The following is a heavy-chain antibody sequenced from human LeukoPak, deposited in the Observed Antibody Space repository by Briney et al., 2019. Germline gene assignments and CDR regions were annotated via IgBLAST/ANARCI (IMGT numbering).Heavy chain of an antibody. D-gene: IGHD3-3*01. CDR2: INHSGST. CDR1: GGSFSGYY. Sequence: SETLSLTCAVYGGSFSGYYWSWLRQPPGKGVEWVGEINHSGSTNYNPSLKSRVTISVDTSKNQFSLKLSSVTAADTAVYYCARSYDFWSGYSIDYWGQGTLVTVSS. V-gene: IGHV4-34*01. CDR3: ARSYDFWSGYSIDY. J-gene: IGHJ4*02.